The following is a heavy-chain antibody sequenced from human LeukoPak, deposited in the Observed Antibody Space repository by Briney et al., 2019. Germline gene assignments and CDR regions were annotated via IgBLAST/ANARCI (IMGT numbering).Heavy chain of an antibody. CDR2: ITSSSVTI. CDR3: ARGSGSYQVFDS. V-gene: IGHV3-48*01. J-gene: IGHJ4*02. Sequence: GGSLRLSCAASGFTFSTYSMNWVRQAPGKGLEWVSYITSSSVTIYYADSVEGRFTISRDNARNSLTLQMSSLRAEDTAVYYCARGSGSYQVFDSWGQGTLVTVSS. CDR1: GFTFSTYS. D-gene: IGHD1-26*01.